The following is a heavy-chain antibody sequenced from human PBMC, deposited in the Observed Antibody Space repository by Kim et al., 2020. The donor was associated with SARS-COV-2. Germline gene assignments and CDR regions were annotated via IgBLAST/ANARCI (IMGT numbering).Heavy chain of an antibody. CDR3: ARSPAGTFDY. J-gene: IGHJ4*02. Sequence: ARYSPSFQGQITISAEKSISTAYLQWSSLKASDTAMYYCARSPAGTFDYWGQGTLVTVSS. V-gene: IGHV5-51*01. D-gene: IGHD6-13*01. CDR2: A.